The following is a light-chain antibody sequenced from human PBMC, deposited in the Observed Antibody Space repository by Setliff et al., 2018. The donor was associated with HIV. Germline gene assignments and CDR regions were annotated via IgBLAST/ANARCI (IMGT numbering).Light chain of an antibody. Sequence: SVLTQPASVSGSPGQSITISCTGTSGDVGRYNLVSWYQQQPGKPPKLMIYQASNRPSGVSNRFSGSKSGNTASLTISGLQAEDEADYYCCSNTGSNTYVFGTGTKVTVL. CDR1: SGDVGRYNL. CDR3: CSNTGSNTYV. V-gene: IGLV2-23*01. CDR2: QAS. J-gene: IGLJ1*01.